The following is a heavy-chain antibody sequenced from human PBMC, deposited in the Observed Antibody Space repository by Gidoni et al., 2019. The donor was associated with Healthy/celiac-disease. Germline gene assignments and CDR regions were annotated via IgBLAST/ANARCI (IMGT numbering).Heavy chain of an antibody. Sequence: EVQLVESGGGLVKPGGSVRLSWAAYGFTFRSYSMSWVRQAPGKGLEWVSSIISSSSYIYYADSVKGRFTISRDNAKNSLYLQMNSLRAEDTAVYYCARGPRAYDSSGYYFLFDYWGQGTLVTVSS. CDR2: IISSSSYI. CDR3: ARGPRAYDSSGYYFLFDY. V-gene: IGHV3-21*01. D-gene: IGHD3-22*01. J-gene: IGHJ4*02. CDR1: GFTFRSYS.